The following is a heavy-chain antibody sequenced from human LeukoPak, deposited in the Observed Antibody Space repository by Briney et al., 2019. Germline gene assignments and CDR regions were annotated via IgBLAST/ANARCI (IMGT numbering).Heavy chain of an antibody. D-gene: IGHD1-1*01. CDR3: AKSHDGGDAFDI. J-gene: IGHJ3*02. CDR2: ISYDGSNK. V-gene: IGHV3-30*18. CDR1: GFTFSSYG. Sequence: GGSLRLSCAASGFTFSSYGMHWVRQAPGKGLEWVAVISYDGSNKYYADSVKGRFTISRDNSKNTLYLQMNSLRAEDTAVYYCAKSHDGGDAFDIWGQGTMVTVSS.